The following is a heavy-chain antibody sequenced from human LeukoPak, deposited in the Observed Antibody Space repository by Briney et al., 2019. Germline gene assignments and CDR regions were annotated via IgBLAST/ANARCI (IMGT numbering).Heavy chain of an antibody. CDR3: ARDRNTYYYDSAYYFDY. CDR2: ISYDGSNK. J-gene: IGHJ4*02. V-gene: IGHV3-30*04. CDR1: GFTFSSYA. D-gene: IGHD3-22*01. Sequence: GGSLRLSCAASGFTFSSYAMHWVRQAPGKGLEWVAVISYDGSNKYYADSVKGRFTISRDNSKNTLYLQMNSLRAEDTAVYYCARDRNTYYYDSAYYFDYWGQGTLVTVSS.